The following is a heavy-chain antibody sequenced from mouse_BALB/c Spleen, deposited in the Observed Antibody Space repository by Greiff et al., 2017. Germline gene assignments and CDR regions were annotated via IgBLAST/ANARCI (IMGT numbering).Heavy chain of an antibody. CDR3: ARGGLLGAMDY. V-gene: IGHV1S135*01. CDR1: GYSFTGYN. CDR2: IDPYNGGT. Sequence: EVQLQQSGPELGKPGASVKISCKASGYSFTGYNMYWVKQSHRKSLEWIGYIDPYNGGTSYNQKSKGKATLTVDKSSSTAYMHLNSLTSEDSAIYYCARGGLLGAMDYWGQGTSVTVSS. J-gene: IGHJ4*01. D-gene: IGHD2-3*01.